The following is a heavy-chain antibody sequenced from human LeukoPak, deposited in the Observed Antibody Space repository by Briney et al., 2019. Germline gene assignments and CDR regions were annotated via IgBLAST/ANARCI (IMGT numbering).Heavy chain of an antibody. CDR3: ARGDRDLLDYYYYMDV. CDR1: GFSFSFYW. CDR2: ISSSGSII. D-gene: IGHD3-3*01. Sequence: KAGGSLRLSCAASGFSFSFYWMHWVRQAPGKGLEWVSYISSSGSIIYYADSVKGRFTISRDNAKNSLYLQMNSLRAEDTAVYYCARGDRDLLDYYYYMDVWGKGTTVTISS. J-gene: IGHJ6*03. V-gene: IGHV3-48*04.